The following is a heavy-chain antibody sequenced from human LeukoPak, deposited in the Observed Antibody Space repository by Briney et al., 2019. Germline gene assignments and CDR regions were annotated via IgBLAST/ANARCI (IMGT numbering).Heavy chain of an antibody. CDR1: GFTFSSYV. D-gene: IGHD6-19*01. Sequence: PGGSLRLSCAASGFTFSSYVMSWVRQAPGKGLEWVSGISGSGASTYFADSVKGRFTISRDNSKNTLYLQMNSLRAEDTAVYYCAREVSSGWYYFDYWGQGTLVTVSS. CDR3: AREVSSGWYYFDY. CDR2: ISGSGAST. J-gene: IGHJ4*02. V-gene: IGHV3-23*01.